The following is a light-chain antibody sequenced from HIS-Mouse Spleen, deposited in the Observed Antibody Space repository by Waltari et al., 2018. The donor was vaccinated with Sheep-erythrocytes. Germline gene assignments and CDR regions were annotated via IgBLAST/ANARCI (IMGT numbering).Light chain of an antibody. CDR2: DAS. Sequence: AIQLTQSPSSLSASVGDRVTITCRASQGISSALAWYQQKPGKAPKLLIYDASSLESGVPSRFSGSRSGTDFTLTISSLQPEDFATYYCQQFNNYPRTLGQGTKLEIK. V-gene: IGKV1D-13*01. J-gene: IGKJ1*01. CDR1: QGISSA. CDR3: QQFNNYPRT.